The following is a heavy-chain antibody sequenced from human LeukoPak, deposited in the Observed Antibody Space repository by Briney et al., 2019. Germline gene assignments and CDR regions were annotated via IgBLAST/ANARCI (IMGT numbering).Heavy chain of an antibody. CDR2: IRSKANSYAS. V-gene: IGHV3-73*01. Sequence: PGGSLRLSCAASGFTVSSNYMSWVRQASGKGLEWVGRIRSKANSYASAYAASVKGRFTISRGDSKNTAYLEMNSLKSEDTAVYYCTRHTTAAAGTAGDYWGQGTLVTVSS. CDR1: GFTVSSNY. J-gene: IGHJ4*02. D-gene: IGHD6-13*01. CDR3: TRHTTAAAGTAGDY.